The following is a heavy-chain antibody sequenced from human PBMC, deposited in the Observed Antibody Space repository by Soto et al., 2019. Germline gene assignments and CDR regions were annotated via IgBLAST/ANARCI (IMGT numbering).Heavy chain of an antibody. D-gene: IGHD2-21*02. J-gene: IGHJ4*02. CDR3: ASKAACGGDCYAFDS. CDR1: GGIFSSNT. CDR2: IIPLFGTA. Sequence: QVYLVQSGAEVKKPGSSVKTSCKASGGIFSSNTINWVRQAAGQGLEWMGGIIPLFGTANYAEKFQGRVPITADKSTKTEYMELTSLRSEDTAVYYCASKAACGGDCYAFDSWGQGTLVAVSS. V-gene: IGHV1-69*06.